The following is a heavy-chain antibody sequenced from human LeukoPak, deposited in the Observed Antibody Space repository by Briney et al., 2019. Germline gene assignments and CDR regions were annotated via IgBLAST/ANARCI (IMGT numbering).Heavy chain of an antibody. CDR3: FGAYDSSGPDY. Sequence: ASVKVSCKVSGYTLTELSMHWVRQAPGKGLEWMGGFDPEDGETIYAQKFQGRVTMTEDTPTDTAYMELSCLRSEDTAVYYCFGAYDSSGPDYWGQGTLVTVSS. CDR1: GYTLTELS. V-gene: IGHV1-24*01. D-gene: IGHD3-22*01. CDR2: FDPEDGET. J-gene: IGHJ4*02.